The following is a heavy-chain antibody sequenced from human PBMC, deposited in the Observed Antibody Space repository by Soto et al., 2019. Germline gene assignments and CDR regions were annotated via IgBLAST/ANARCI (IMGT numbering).Heavy chain of an antibody. Sequence: SETLSLTCNVSGDSLSSGSHYWSWIRQPPGKGLEWIGYVFFTGTTKYNPSLKSRVTISVDTSKNQFSLKLSSVSAADTAVYYCARTLYAFFDYWGQGALVTVSS. CDR2: VFFTGTT. D-gene: IGHD3-16*01. CDR3: ARTLYAFFDY. CDR1: GDSLSSGSHY. V-gene: IGHV4-61*01. J-gene: IGHJ4*02.